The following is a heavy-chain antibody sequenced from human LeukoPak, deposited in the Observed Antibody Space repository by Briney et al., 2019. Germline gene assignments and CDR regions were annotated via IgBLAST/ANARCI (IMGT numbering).Heavy chain of an antibody. V-gene: IGHV1-24*01. CDR3: ATVGAQGDAFDI. CDR1: GYTLTELS. D-gene: IGHD1-26*01. CDR2: FDPEDGET. J-gene: IGHJ3*02. Sequence: GASVKVSCKVSGYTLTELSMHWVRQAPGKGLEWMGGFDPEDGETIYAQKFQGRVTMIEDTSTDTAYMELSSLRSEDTAVYYCATVGAQGDAFDIWGQGTMVTVSS.